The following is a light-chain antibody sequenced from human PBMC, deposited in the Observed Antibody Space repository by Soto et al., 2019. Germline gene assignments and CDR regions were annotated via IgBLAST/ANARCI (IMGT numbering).Light chain of an antibody. CDR2: EVS. Sequence: QSVLTQPPSASGSPGQSVTISCTGPSSDVGSFNYVSWYQLHAGKAPKLMIFEVSKWPSGVPDRFSGSKSGNTASLTVSGLQPEDEADYYCSSYAGSNNWVFGGGTKVTVL. CDR1: SSDVGSFNY. J-gene: IGLJ3*02. CDR3: SSYAGSNNWV. V-gene: IGLV2-8*01.